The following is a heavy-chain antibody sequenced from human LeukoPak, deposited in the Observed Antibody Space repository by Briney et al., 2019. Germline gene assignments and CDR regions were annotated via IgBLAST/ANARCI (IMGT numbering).Heavy chain of an antibody. CDR1: GFVFSNYA. Sequence: GGSLRLSCAASGFVFSNYAMSWVRQAPGKGLEWVSAISASSGTTYYADSVKGRFTISRDNSKNTLYLEMNSLRAEDTAVYFCGKRAFDWLLPDFDYWGQGTLVTVSS. J-gene: IGHJ4*02. CDR2: ISASSGTT. V-gene: IGHV3-23*01. CDR3: GKRAFDWLLPDFDY. D-gene: IGHD3-9*01.